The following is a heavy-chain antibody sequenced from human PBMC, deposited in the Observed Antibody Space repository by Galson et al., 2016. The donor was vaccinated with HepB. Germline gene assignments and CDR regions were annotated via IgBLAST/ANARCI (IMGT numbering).Heavy chain of an antibody. Sequence: QSGAEVKKPGESLQISCKGSGYSFTSYWISWVRQMPGKGLEWMGRIDPSDSNINYSPSFQGHVTISTDKSISTAYLQWSSLKASDTAMYYCARHDSSTWYSAFDIWGQGTMVTVSS. D-gene: IGHD6-13*01. J-gene: IGHJ3*02. CDR3: ARHDSSTWYSAFDI. CDR1: GYSFTSYW. CDR2: IDPSDSNI. V-gene: IGHV5-10-1*01.